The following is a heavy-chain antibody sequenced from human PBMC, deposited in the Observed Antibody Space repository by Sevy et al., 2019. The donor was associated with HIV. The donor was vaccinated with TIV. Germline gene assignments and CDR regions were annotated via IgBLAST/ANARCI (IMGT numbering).Heavy chain of an antibody. Sequence: SETLSLTCAVYGGSFSGYYWSWIRQPPGKGLEWIGEINHSGSTNYNPSIKSRVTISVDTSKNQFSLKLSSVTAADTAVYYCASYYGIVRVFDYWGQGTLVTVSS. CDR1: GGSFSGYY. CDR2: INHSGST. V-gene: IGHV4-34*01. J-gene: IGHJ4*02. CDR3: ASYYGIVRVFDY. D-gene: IGHD3-9*01.